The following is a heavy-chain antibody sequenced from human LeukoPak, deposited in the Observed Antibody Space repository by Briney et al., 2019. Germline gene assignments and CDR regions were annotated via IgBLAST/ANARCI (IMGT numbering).Heavy chain of an antibody. J-gene: IGHJ4*02. CDR1: GGTFSSYA. D-gene: IGHD1-26*01. CDR2: IIPIFGTA. V-gene: IGHV1-69*05. Sequence: SVKVSCKASGGTFSSYAISWVRQAPGQGIEWVGGIIPIFGTANYAQKFQGRVTITTDESTSTAYMELSSLRSEDTAVYYCARVLGGIVGATGLDYWGQGTLVTVSS. CDR3: ARVLGGIVGATGLDY.